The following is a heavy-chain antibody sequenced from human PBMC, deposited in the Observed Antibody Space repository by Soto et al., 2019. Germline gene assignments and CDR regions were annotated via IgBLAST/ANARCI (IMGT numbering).Heavy chain of an antibody. D-gene: IGHD3-10*01. CDR3: ARDIGSYAYGEGY. CDR1: GGSINSYW. Sequence: SETLSLTCSVSGGSINSYWWSWIRQPAGKGLEWIGRVYSTGTTDYNPSLNSRATMSVETSKNQFSLKLTSVTAADTAVYYCARDIGSYAYGEGYWGQGIQVTV. J-gene: IGHJ4*02. CDR2: VYSTGTT. V-gene: IGHV4-4*07.